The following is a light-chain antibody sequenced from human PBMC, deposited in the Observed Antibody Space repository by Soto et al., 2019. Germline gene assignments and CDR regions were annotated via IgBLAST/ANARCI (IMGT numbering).Light chain of an antibody. J-gene: IGLJ1*01. CDR3: QSYDSSLIVSKV. V-gene: IGLV1-40*01. CDR2: ANS. Sequence: QSVLTQPPSVSGAPGQRVTISCSGSSSNIGAGYDVQWYRQFPGTAPKLIIYANSDRPSGVPDRFSGSKSGTSASLAITGPQAEDGADYYCQSYDSSLIVSKVFGTGTKVTVL. CDR1: SSNIGAGYD.